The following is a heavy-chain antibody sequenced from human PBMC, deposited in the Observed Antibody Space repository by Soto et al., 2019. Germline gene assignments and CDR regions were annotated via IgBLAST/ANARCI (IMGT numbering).Heavy chain of an antibody. CDR3: AKDFPVKRVRGVFDF. Sequence: GGSLRLSCAASGFTFSSYAMSWVRQAPGKGLEWVSAISGSGASTYYADSVKGRFTISRDNSNNTLYLQMNSLRAEDTAVYYCAKDFPVKRVRGVFDFWGQGTLVTVSS. CDR1: GFTFSSYA. V-gene: IGHV3-23*01. J-gene: IGHJ4*02. CDR2: ISGSGAST. D-gene: IGHD3-10*01.